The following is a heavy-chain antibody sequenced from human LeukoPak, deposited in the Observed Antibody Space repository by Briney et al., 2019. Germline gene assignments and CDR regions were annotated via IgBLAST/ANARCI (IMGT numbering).Heavy chain of an antibody. Sequence: PGGSLRLSCAASGFTFSSYEMNWVRQAPGKGLEWVANIKQDGSEKYYVDSVKGRFTISRDNAKNSLYLQMNSLRAEDTAVYYCAREVKYYYDSSGYSRSHYYYYYYMDVWGKGTTVTISS. D-gene: IGHD3-22*01. CDR3: AREVKYYYDSSGYSRSHYYYYYYMDV. CDR1: GFTFSSYE. CDR2: IKQDGSEK. V-gene: IGHV3-7*01. J-gene: IGHJ6*03.